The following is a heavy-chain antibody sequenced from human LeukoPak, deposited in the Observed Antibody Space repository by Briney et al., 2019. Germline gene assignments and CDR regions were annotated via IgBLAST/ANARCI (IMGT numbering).Heavy chain of an antibody. CDR2: ISYDGSNK. V-gene: IGHV3-30*04. J-gene: IGHJ6*04. CDR3: ARAGCSSTSCVNYYYGMDV. D-gene: IGHD2-2*01. CDR1: GFTFSSYA. Sequence: GGSLRLSCAASGFTFSSYAMHGVGQAPGKGREGVAVISYDGSNKYYADSVKGRFTISRDNSKNTLYLQMNSLRAEDTAVYYCARAGCSSTSCVNYYYGMDVWGKGTTVTVSS.